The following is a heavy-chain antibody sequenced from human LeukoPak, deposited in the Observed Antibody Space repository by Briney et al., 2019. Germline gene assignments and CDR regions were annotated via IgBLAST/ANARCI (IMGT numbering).Heavy chain of an antibody. J-gene: IGHJ4*02. CDR1: GYTFTSYG. Sequence: ASVKVSCKASGYTFTSYGISWVRQAPGQGLEWMGWISAYNGNTNYAQKLQGRVTMTTDTSTSTAYMELRSLRSDDTAVYYCATPPETIAAAGTDYWGQGTLVTVSS. CDR3: ATPPETIAAAGTDY. V-gene: IGHV1-18*01. CDR2: ISAYNGNT. D-gene: IGHD6-13*01.